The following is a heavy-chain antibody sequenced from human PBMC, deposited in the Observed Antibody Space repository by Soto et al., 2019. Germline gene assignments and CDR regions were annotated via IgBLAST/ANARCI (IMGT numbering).Heavy chain of an antibody. J-gene: IGHJ6*02. CDR3: AKALAKDYRYYYRMDV. D-gene: IGHD4-17*01. V-gene: IGHV3-23*01. CDR2: ISGSGGST. Sequence: EVQLLESGGGLVQPGGSLRLSCAASGFTFSSYAMSGVRQAPGTGLEWVSAISGSGGSTYYADSVKGRFTISRDNSKKTLYLQMNSLRAENTAVYYCAKALAKDYRYYYRMDVWGQGTTVTVSS. CDR1: GFTFSSYA.